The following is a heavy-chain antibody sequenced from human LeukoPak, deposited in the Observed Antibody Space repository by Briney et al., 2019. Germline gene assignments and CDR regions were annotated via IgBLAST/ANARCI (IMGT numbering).Heavy chain of an antibody. CDR3: ATAPLFGISSGWRTFDY. J-gene: IGHJ4*02. V-gene: IGHV1-24*01. CDR2: FDPEDGET. D-gene: IGHD6-19*01. CDR1: GYILTELS. Sequence: ASVKVSCKVSGYILTELSMHWVRQAPGKGLEWMGDFDPEDGETIYAQKFQGRVTMTEDTSTDTAYMELSSLRSEDTAVYYCATAPLFGISSGWRTFDYWGQGTLVTVSS.